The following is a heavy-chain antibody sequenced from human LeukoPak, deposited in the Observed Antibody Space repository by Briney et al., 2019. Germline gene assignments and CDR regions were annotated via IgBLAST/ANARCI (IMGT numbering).Heavy chain of an antibody. CDR2: INPNSGGT. Sequence: GASVKVSCKASGYTFTSYGISWVRQAPGQGLEWMGWINPNSGGTNYAQKFQGRVTMTRDTSISTAYMEPSRLRSDDTAVYYCAREYCTNGVCYTGGGYWGQGTLVTVSS. V-gene: IGHV1-2*02. D-gene: IGHD2-8*01. J-gene: IGHJ4*02. CDR3: AREYCTNGVCYTGGGY. CDR1: GYTFTSYG.